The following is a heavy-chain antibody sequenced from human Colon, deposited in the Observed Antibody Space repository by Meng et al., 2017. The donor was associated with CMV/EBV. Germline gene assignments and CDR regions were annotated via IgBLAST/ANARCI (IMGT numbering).Heavy chain of an antibody. CDR1: VGPFSDFA. J-gene: IGHJ4*02. CDR3: ARDLDSTTVVIRGFDS. Sequence: SVKVSCKASVGPFSDFAISWVRQAPGQGLEWMGGVIPIIGMTNYAQKFQGRVTITADKSTNTAYMELGSLTSEDTAVYFCARDLDSTTVVIRGFDSWGQGTLVTVSS. CDR2: VIPIIGMT. V-gene: IGHV1-69*10. D-gene: IGHD4-23*01.